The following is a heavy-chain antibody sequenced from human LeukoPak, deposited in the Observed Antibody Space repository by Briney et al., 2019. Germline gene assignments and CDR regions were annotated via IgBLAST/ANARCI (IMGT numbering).Heavy chain of an antibody. CDR3: AKVNRMVATSWFDP. CDR2: ISGSGSST. J-gene: IGHJ5*02. D-gene: IGHD5-12*01. CDR1: GFTFSSYA. V-gene: IGHV3-23*01. Sequence: SGGSLRLSCAASGFTFSSYAMSWVRQAPGEGLEWVSAISGSGSSTYYADSVKGRFTISRDNSKNTLYLQMNSLRAEDTAVYYCAKVNRMVATSWFDPWGQGTLVTVSS.